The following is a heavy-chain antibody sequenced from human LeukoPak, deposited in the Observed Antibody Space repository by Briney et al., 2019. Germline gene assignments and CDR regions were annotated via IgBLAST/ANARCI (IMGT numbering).Heavy chain of an antibody. CDR3: ARELRLPYYYYGMDV. V-gene: IGHV1-2*02. CDR1: GCTFTGYC. Sequence: ASVKVSCKASGCTFTGYCMHWVRQAPGQGLEWMGWINPNSGGTNYAQKFQGRVTMTRDTSISTAYMELSRLRSDDTAVYYCARELRLPYYYYGMDVWGQGTTVTVSS. CDR2: INPNSGGT. D-gene: IGHD3-16*01. J-gene: IGHJ6*02.